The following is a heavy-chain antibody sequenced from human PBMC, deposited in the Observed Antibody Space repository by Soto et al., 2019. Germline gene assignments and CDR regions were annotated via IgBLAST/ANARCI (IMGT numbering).Heavy chain of an antibody. CDR2: IHASGST. CDR1: GASLTSSDW. V-gene: IGHV4-4*02. J-gene: IGHJ4*02. CDR3: ARGGVAGKEQRLYLES. D-gene: IGHD3-3*01. Sequence: QVQLQESGPGLVQPSDTMSLTCAVSGASLTSSDWWSWVRQAPGKGLQFIAEIHASGSTNKCPSFESRVTLTVDKSRGQYSLRLTSVTAADTAVYYCARGGVAGKEQRLYLESWGQGTLVAVSS.